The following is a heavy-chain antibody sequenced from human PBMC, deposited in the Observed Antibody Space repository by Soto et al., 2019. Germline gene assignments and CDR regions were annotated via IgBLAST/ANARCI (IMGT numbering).Heavy chain of an antibody. CDR3: ARDAGELPVVTVGVFVF. D-gene: IGHD3-22*01. Sequence: WWSLRLSCSASVFTFSNYAMSWVRQAPGKGLEWVSAFSGSGDSTFYADSVKGRFTVSRDNSKKTLYLQLNSLRDEDTAVYYCARDAGELPVVTVGVFVFWGRGTLVTVSS. J-gene: IGHJ4*02. V-gene: IGHV3-23*01. CDR2: FSGSGDST. CDR1: VFTFSNYA.